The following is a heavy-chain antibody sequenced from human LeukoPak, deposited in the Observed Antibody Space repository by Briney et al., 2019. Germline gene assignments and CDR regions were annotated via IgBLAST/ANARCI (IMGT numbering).Heavy chain of an antibody. Sequence: PGRSLRLSCAASGFTFDDYAMHWVRQAPGKGLEWVSGISWDSGSIGYADSVKGRFTISRDNARNSLYLQMNSLRADDTAVYYCARLLEPATGYYMDVWGKGTTVTISS. D-gene: IGHD5-24*01. J-gene: IGHJ6*03. CDR2: ISWDSGSI. V-gene: IGHV3-9*01. CDR1: GFTFDDYA. CDR3: ARLLEPATGYYMDV.